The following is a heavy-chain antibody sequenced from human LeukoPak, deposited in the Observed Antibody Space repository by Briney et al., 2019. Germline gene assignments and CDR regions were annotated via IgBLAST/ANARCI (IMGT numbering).Heavy chain of an antibody. V-gene: IGHV5-51*01. CDR2: IYPGDSDT. CDR1: GYSFTSYW. D-gene: IGHD2-2*03. Sequence: GESLKISCKGSGYSFTSYWIGWVRQMPGKGLEWMGIIYPGDSDTRYSPSFQGQVTISVDKSISTAYLQWSSLKASDTAMYYCARRGYCSSTSCFEKAFDIWGQGIMVTVSS. CDR3: ARRGYCSSTSCFEKAFDI. J-gene: IGHJ3*02.